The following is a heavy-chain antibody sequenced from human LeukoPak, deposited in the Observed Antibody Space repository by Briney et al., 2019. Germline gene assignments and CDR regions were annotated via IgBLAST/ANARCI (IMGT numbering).Heavy chain of an antibody. V-gene: IGHV4-39*07. CDR2: IYYSGST. CDR1: GGSISSSSYY. CDR3: ARWSGSSWPVGHNWLDP. Sequence: SETLSLTCTVSGGSISSSSYYWGWIRQPPGKGLEWIGSIYYSGSTYYNPSLKSRVTISVDTSKNQFSLKLSSVTAADTAVYYCARWSGSSWPVGHNWLDPWGQGTLVTVSS. D-gene: IGHD6-13*01. J-gene: IGHJ5*02.